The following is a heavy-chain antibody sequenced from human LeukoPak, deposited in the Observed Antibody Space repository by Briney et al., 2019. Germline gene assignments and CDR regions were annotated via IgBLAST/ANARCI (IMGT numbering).Heavy chain of an antibody. CDR1: GGSISSGSYY. V-gene: IGHV4-61*02. CDR2: IYTSGST. CDR3: ARDWGVSARPGYMGV. Sequence: SETLSLTCTVSGGSISSGSYYWSWIRQPAGKGLEWIGRIYTSGSTNYNPSLKSRVTISVDTSKNQFSLRLSSVTAADTAVYYCARDWGVSARPGYMGVWGKGTTVTVSS. D-gene: IGHD6-6*01. J-gene: IGHJ6*03.